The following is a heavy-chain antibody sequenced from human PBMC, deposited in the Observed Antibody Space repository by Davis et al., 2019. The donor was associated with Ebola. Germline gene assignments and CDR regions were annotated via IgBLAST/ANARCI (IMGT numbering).Heavy chain of an antibody. Sequence: GESLKISCAASGFTFSRDWMSWVRQAPGKGLEWVANIKQDGSEKYYVDSVKGRFTISRDNAKNSLFLQMSSLRAEDTAMYYCARDGLPAALNFWGQETLVTVSS. CDR3: ARDGLPAALNF. J-gene: IGHJ4*02. V-gene: IGHV3-7*03. D-gene: IGHD2-2*01. CDR1: GFTFSRDW. CDR2: IKQDGSEK.